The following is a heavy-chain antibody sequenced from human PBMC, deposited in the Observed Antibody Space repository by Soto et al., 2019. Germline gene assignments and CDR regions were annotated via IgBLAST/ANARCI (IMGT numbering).Heavy chain of an antibody. CDR1: GYTFTSYG. D-gene: IGHD4-4*01. J-gene: IGHJ4*02. Sequence: QVQLVQSGAEVKKPGASVKVSCKASGYTFTSYGISWVRQAPGQGLEWMGWISAYDGNTNYAQKLQGRVTMTTDTSTSTAYMELRSLRSDDTAVYYCARDSHVGPNPVTTFPPDYWGQGTLVTVSS. CDR3: ARDSHVGPNPVTTFPPDY. CDR2: ISAYDGNT. V-gene: IGHV1-18*01.